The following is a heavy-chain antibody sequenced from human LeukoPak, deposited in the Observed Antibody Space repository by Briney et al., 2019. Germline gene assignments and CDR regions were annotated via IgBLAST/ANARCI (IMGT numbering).Heavy chain of an antibody. D-gene: IGHD3-22*01. Sequence: ASVKVSCKASGYTFTSYGITWVRQAPGQGLEWMGWISAYNGNTNYAQKLQGRVTMTTDTSTSTAYMELRSLRSDDTAVYYCARAASYYYDSSGYLSPFDYWGQGTLVTVSS. CDR2: ISAYNGNT. CDR3: ARAASYYYDSSGYLSPFDY. J-gene: IGHJ4*02. CDR1: GYTFTSYG. V-gene: IGHV1-18*01.